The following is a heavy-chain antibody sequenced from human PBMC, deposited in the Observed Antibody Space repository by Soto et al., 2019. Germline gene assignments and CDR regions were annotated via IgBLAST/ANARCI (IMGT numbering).Heavy chain of an antibody. D-gene: IGHD2-15*01. Sequence: SLRLSCAASGFTFSTYWMNWVRQAPGKGLEWVANINQDGSEKSFVDSVKGRFTISRDNAKNSLYLQMNSLRAEDTAVYYCARGISTPGIDYWGQGTLVTVSS. CDR3: ARGISTPGIDY. CDR1: GFTFSTYW. V-gene: IGHV3-7*03. CDR2: INQDGSEK. J-gene: IGHJ4*02.